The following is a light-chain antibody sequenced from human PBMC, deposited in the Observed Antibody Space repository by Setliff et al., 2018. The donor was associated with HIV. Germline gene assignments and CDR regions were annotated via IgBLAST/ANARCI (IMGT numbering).Light chain of an antibody. CDR2: QAT. CDR3: CSNTGSNTFV. CDR1: SNDVGRYDL. J-gene: IGLJ1*01. V-gene: IGLV2-23*01. Sequence: QSALTQPASVSGSPGQSITISCTGTSNDVGRYDLVSWYQQHPARAPKLIIYQATRRPSGVSNRFSGSKSGNVASLTISGLQAEDEANYYCCSNTGSNTFVLGTGTKVTVL.